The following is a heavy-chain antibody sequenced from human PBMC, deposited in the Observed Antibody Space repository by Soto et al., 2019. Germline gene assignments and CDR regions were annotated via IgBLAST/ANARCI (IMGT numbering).Heavy chain of an antibody. D-gene: IGHD3-3*01. CDR3: ARGEYDFWSGRYYYYYYMDV. CDR2: MSPNNGNT. CDR1: GYTFTNYG. J-gene: IGHJ6*03. Sequence: APVKVSCKASGYTFTNYGISWVRQVPGQGLKWMGWMSPNNGNTGYAQKFQDRVNMTRNTSISTAYMELSSLRSEDTAVYYCARGEYDFWSGRYYYYYYMDVWGKGTTVTVSS. V-gene: IGHV1-8*02.